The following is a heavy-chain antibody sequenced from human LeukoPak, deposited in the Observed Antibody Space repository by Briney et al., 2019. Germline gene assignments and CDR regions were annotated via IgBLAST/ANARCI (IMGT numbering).Heavy chain of an antibody. J-gene: IGHJ4*02. CDR3: AIHEGPYSGSYSFDY. Sequence: PSETLSLTCAVYGGSFSGYYWSWVRQPPGKGLEWIGEINHSGGTNYNPSLKSRVTISVDTSKNQFSLKLSPVTAADTAVYYCAIHEGPYSGSYSFDYWGQGTLATVSS. V-gene: IGHV4-34*01. D-gene: IGHD1-26*01. CDR2: INHSGGT. CDR1: GGSFSGYY.